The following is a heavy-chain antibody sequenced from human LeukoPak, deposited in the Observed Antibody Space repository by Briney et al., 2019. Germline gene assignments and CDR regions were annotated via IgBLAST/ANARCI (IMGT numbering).Heavy chain of an antibody. CDR3: ARVHRGYSYGHEDY. D-gene: IGHD5-18*01. J-gene: IGHJ4*02. CDR2: INHSGST. V-gene: IGHV4-34*01. Sequence: SETLSLTCAVYGVSFSGYYWSWIRQPPGKELEWIGEINHSGSTNYNPSLKSRVTISVDTSKNQFSLKLSSVTAADTAVYYCARVHRGYSYGHEDYWGQGTLVTVSS. CDR1: GVSFSGYY.